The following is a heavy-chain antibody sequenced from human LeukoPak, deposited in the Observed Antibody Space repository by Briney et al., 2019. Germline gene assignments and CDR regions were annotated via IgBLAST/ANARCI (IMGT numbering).Heavy chain of an antibody. J-gene: IGHJ4*02. D-gene: IGHD3-10*01. CDR3: ATSVMGRWLSMRFDY. Sequence: SETLSLTCTVSGGSISSGGYYWSWIRQHPGKGLEWIGYIYYSGSTYYNPSLKSRVTISVDTSKNQFSLKLSSVTAADTAVYYCATSVMGRWLSMRFDYWGQGTLVTVSS. CDR2: IYYSGST. CDR1: GGSISSGGYY. V-gene: IGHV4-31*03.